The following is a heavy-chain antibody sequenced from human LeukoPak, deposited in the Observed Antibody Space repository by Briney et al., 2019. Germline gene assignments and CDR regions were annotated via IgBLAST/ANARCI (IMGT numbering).Heavy chain of an antibody. CDR1: GGSVSSGSYY. D-gene: IGHD5-12*01. J-gene: IGHJ6*02. Sequence: SETLSLTCTVSGGSVSSGSYYWSWIRQPPGTGLEWIGYIYYSGSTNYNPSLKSRVTISVDTSKNQFSLKLSSVTAADTAVYYCARDQGYGLNYYYYYGMDVWGQGTTVTVSS. CDR3: ARDQGYGLNYYYYYGMDV. CDR2: IYYSGST. V-gene: IGHV4-61*01.